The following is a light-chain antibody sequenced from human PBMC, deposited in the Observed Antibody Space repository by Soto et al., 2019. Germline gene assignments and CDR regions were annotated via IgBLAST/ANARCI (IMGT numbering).Light chain of an antibody. CDR1: SGDIGGYNY. J-gene: IGLJ2*01. CDR3: SSYTTNNTPVF. CDR2: EVT. Sequence: QSVLTQPASVSGSPGQSITISCTGTSGDIGGYNYVSWYQQHPGKAPKLLISEVTNRPSGVSNRFSGSKSGNTASMTISGLQAEDEADYYCSSYTTNNTPVFFGGGNKVTVL. V-gene: IGLV2-14*01.